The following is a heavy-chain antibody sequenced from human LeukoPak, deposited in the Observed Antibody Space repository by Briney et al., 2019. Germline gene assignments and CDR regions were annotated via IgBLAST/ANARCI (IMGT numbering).Heavy chain of an antibody. Sequence: SGPTLVKPTQTLTLTCSFSGFSLTPNGVGVAWLRQPPGKALEWLAVIYWNDHKRYTPSLENRLTITKDTSKNQVVPTMTNMDPADTATYFCAHRDKSFGVIKNENWFDPWGPGTPVTVSS. CDR3: AHRDKSFGVIKNENWFDP. D-gene: IGHD3-3*01. J-gene: IGHJ5*02. CDR2: IYWNDHK. CDR1: GFSLTPNGVG. V-gene: IGHV2-5*01.